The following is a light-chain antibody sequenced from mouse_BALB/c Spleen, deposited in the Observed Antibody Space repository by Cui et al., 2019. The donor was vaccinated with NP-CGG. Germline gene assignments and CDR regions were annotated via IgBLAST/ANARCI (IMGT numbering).Light chain of an antibody. CDR3: TLWYSNHWV. J-gene: IGLJ1*01. CDR2: GTI. V-gene: IGLV1*01. Sequence: QAVLTQESALTTSPGETVTPTCRSSTGAVTTSNYANWVQEKPDHLFTGLIGGTINRAPGVPARFSGSLIGDKAALTITGAQTEDEAIYFCTLWYSNHWVFGGGTKLTVL. CDR1: TGAVTTSNY.